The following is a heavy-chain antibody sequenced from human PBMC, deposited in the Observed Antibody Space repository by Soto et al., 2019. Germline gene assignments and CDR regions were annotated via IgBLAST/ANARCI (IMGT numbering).Heavy chain of an antibody. J-gene: IGHJ4*02. CDR2: ISYDGTNK. Sequence: QVQLVESGGGVVQPGRSLRLSCAASGFSFSISPMHWVRQAPGKGPEWVALISYDGTNKFYADSVKARFTISRDNSKSTIYLQVDSLRPEDAAVYYCARDPKTSGGQHWAFNYFDSWGQGTLVTVSS. CDR3: ARDPKTSGGQHWAFNYFDS. D-gene: IGHD7-27*01. CDR1: GFSFSISP. V-gene: IGHV3-30-3*01.